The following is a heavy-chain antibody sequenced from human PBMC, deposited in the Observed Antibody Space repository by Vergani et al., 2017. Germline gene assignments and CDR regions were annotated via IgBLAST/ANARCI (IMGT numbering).Heavy chain of an antibody. CDR2: IYYSGST. Sequence: QVQLQESGPGLVKPSETLSLTCTVSNDSVSNTFYYWGWIRQTPGKGLEWIGSIYYSGSTYYNPSLESRVTMSVDTSKSQFSLKLSSVTAADTAVYYCARHKEQLVPGNYYYYYYMDVWGKGTTVTVSS. CDR1: NDSVSNTFYY. J-gene: IGHJ6*03. CDR3: ARHKEQLVPGNYYYYYYMDV. D-gene: IGHD6-13*01. V-gene: IGHV4-39*01.